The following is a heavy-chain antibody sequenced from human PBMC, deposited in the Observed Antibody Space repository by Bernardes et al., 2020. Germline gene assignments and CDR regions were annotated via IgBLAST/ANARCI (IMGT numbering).Heavy chain of an antibody. Sequence: ETLSLTCTVSGGSISSYYWTWIRQPPGKGLEWIGYISYSGSTNYNPSLKSRVTISVDTSENRFSLKLSSVTAADTAVYYCARQDYGGYNFDYWGQGTLVTVSS. D-gene: IGHD4-17*01. J-gene: IGHJ4*02. CDR3: ARQDYGGYNFDY. V-gene: IGHV4-59*01. CDR1: GGSISSYY. CDR2: ISYSGST.